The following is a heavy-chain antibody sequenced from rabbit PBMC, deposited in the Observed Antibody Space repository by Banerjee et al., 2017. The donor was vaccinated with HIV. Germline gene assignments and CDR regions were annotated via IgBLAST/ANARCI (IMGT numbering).Heavy chain of an antibody. CDR1: GFSFSSGYD. V-gene: IGHV1S40*01. CDR2: IYAGESGST. CDR3: VREYSSGWGADKNL. Sequence: SLTLTCKASGFSFSSGYDMCWVRQAPGKGLEWIACIYAGESGSTVYASWAKGRFPISKTSSTTVTLQMTSLTAADTATYFCVREYSSGWGADKNLWGQGTLVTVS. J-gene: IGHJ4*01. D-gene: IGHD4-1*01.